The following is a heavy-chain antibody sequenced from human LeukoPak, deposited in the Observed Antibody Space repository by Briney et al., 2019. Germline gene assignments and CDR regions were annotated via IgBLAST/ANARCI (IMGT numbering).Heavy chain of an antibody. Sequence: GKSLRLSCAASGFTFSSYGMHWVRQAPGKGLEWVAVISYDGSNKYYVDSVKGRFTISRDNSKNTLYLQMNSLRAEDTAVYYCQLYYYGSGSYYNLDAFDIWGQGTMVSVPS. D-gene: IGHD3-10*01. CDR3: QLYYYGSGSYYNLDAFDI. CDR2: ISYDGSNK. CDR1: GFTFSSYG. V-gene: IGHV3-30*03. J-gene: IGHJ3*02.